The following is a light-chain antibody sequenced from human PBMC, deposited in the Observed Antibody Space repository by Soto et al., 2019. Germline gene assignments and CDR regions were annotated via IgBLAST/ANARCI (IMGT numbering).Light chain of an antibody. V-gene: IGLV2-14*01. CDR1: STDIGRYNY. J-gene: IGLJ1*01. CDR2: EVS. Sequence: QSALTQPASVSGSPGQSITISCTGTSTDIGRYNYVSWYQQYPGKAPKVLIYEVSNRPSGVSSRFSGSKSGNTASLTISGLQADDGADYYCSSFAGSNNFPYVFGTGTKVTVL. CDR3: SSFAGSNNFPYV.